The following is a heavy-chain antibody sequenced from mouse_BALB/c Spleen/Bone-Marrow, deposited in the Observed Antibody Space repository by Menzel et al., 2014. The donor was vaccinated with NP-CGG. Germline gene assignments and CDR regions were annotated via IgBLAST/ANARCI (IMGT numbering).Heavy chain of an antibody. V-gene: IGHV14-3*02. CDR1: GFNIKDTY. Sequence: VHVKQSGAELVKPGASVKLSCTASGFNIKDTYMHWVKQRPEQGLEWIGRIDPANGNTKYDPKFQGKATITADTSSNPANLQLSNLTSEDAAVYYCAGYVYERFGYWGQGTLVTVSA. CDR3: AGYVYERFGY. CDR2: IDPANGNT. J-gene: IGHJ3*01. D-gene: IGHD2-2*01.